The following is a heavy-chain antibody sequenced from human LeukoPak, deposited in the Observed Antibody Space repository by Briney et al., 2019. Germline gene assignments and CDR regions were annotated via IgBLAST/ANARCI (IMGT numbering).Heavy chain of an antibody. D-gene: IGHD7-27*01. CDR3: ARSTLGIEFDY. CDR1: GGTFSSYA. J-gene: IGHJ4*02. CDR2: IIPILGIA. Sequence: SVKVSCKASGGTFSSYAIGWVRQAPGQGLEWMGRIIPILGIANYAQKFQGRVTITADKSTSTAYMELSSLRSEDTAAYYCARSTLGIEFDYWGQGSLVTVSS. V-gene: IGHV1-69*04.